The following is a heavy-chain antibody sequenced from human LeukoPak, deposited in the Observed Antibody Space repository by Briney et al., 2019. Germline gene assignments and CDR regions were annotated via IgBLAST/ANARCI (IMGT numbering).Heavy chain of an antibody. D-gene: IGHD4-17*01. V-gene: IGHV3-48*03. CDR3: ARDDGPSTVSIWFDP. CDR1: GFTFSSYE. J-gene: IGHJ5*02. CDR2: ISSSGSTI. Sequence: PGGSLRLSCAASGFTFSSYEMNWVRQAPGKGLEWVSYISSSGSTIYYADSVKGRFTISRDNAKNSLYPQMNSLRAEDTAVYYCARDDGPSTVSIWFDPWGQGTLVTVSS.